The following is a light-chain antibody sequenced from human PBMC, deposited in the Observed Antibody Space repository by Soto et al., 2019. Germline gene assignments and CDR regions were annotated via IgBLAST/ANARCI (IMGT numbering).Light chain of an antibody. V-gene: IGKV3-20*01. J-gene: IGKJ4*01. CDR3: QQYGSSPLT. Sequence: EIVLTQSPGTLSLSPGERATLSCRASQSVSNNYLAWYQQKPGQAPRLLIYGASRRATGIPDRFSGSGSGTDFTLTISRLEPEDFAVYSCQQYGSSPLTFGGVTKVEIK. CDR2: GAS. CDR1: QSVSNNY.